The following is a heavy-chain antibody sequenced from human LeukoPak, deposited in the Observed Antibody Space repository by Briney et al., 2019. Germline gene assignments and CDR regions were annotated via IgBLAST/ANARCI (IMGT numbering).Heavy chain of an antibody. CDR2: IYYSGST. Sequence: SETLSLTCTVSGDSISSYYWSWIRQPPARRLEEIGFIYYSGSTNYKPSLKSRVTILVDTSKNKLFLTQRCVPAADTAVVYCGRPTGSHRWRTRYYSYFMDVWGKGTAVSVSS. D-gene: IGHD1/OR15-1a*01. CDR1: GDSISSYY. J-gene: IGHJ6*03. CDR3: GRPTGSHRWRTRYYSYFMDV. V-gene: IGHV4-59*12.